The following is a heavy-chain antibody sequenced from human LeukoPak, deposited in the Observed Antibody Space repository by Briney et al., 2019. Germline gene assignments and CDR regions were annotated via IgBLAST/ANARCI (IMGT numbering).Heavy chain of an antibody. CDR1: GFTFSSYG. D-gene: IGHD6-13*01. V-gene: IGHV3-30*02. Sequence: GGSLRLSCAASGFTFSSYGMHWVRQAPGKGLEWVAFIRYDGSNKYYADSVKGRFTISRDNSKNTLYLQMNSLRAGDTAVYYCAKDPGIAAAGPFDYWGQGTLVTVSS. CDR3: AKDPGIAAAGPFDY. J-gene: IGHJ4*02. CDR2: IRYDGSNK.